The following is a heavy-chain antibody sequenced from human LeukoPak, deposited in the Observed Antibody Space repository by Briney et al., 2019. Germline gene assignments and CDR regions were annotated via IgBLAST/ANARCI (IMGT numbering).Heavy chain of an antibody. CDR1: GGSISSSNW. CDR2: IYHSGST. CDR3: ARARDCSSTSCYGEGAWFDP. D-gene: IGHD2-2*01. V-gene: IGHV4-4*02. J-gene: IGHJ5*02. Sequence: SETLSLTCAVSGGSISSSNWWSWVRQPPGKGLEWIGEIYHSGSTNYNPSLKGRVTISVDKSKNQFSLKLSSVTAADTAVYYCARARDCSSTSCYGEGAWFDPWGQGTLVTVSS.